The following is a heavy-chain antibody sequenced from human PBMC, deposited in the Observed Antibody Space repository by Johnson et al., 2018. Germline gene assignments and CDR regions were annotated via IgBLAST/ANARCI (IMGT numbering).Heavy chain of an antibody. CDR3: ARDASRDYPDAFYI. CDR1: GFTFSAYG. CDR2: ISYDGSNK. D-gene: IGHD4-11*01. J-gene: IGHJ3*02. Sequence: QVQLVESGGGLVQPGRSLRLSCAASGFTFSAYGIHWVRQAPGKGLEWVAVISYDGSNKYFADSVKGRFTIPRDNSKNTLYLQMNSLRADDTAVYYCARDASRDYPDAFYIWGQGTMVTVSS. V-gene: IGHV3-30*03.